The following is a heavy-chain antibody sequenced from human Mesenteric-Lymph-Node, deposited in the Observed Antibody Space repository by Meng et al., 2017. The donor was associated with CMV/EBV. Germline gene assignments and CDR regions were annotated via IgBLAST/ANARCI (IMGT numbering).Heavy chain of an antibody. J-gene: IGHJ6*02. D-gene: IGHD3-3*01. Sequence: GESLKISCAASGFNFSTYTMHWVRQAPGKGLEWVAVMSHDGTNRYYADSVQGRLTISRDNSKNTLYLQMNSLREEDTAVYYCARDGGEYYDFWSGYQRNYYYYGMDVWGQGTTVPFSS. CDR3: ARDGGEYYDFWSGYQRNYYYYGMDV. V-gene: IGHV3-30-3*01. CDR2: MSHDGTNR. CDR1: GFNFSTYT.